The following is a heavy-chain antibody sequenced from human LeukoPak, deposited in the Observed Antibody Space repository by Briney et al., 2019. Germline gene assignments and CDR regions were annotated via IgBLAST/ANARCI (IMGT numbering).Heavy chain of an antibody. J-gene: IGHJ4*02. CDR1: GGTFSSYA. V-gene: IGHV1-69*13. D-gene: IGHD3-3*01. CDR2: IIPIFGTA. Sequence: SVKVSCKASGGTFSSYAISWVRQAPGQGLEWMGGIIPIFGTANYAQKFQGRVTITADESTSAAYMELSSLRSEDTAVYYCARAPHYDFWSGPQAPYYFDYWGQGTLVTVSS. CDR3: ARAPHYDFWSGPQAPYYFDY.